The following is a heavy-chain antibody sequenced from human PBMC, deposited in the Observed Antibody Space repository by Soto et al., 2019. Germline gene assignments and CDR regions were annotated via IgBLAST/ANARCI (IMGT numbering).Heavy chain of an antibody. Sequence: SCAASGFTFSSYWMSWVRQAPGKGLEWVANIKQDGSEKYYVDSVKGRFTISRDNAKNSLYLQMNSLRAEDTAMYYCARHAPWYFDWLSTGYDYWGQGTLVTVSS. V-gene: IGHV3-7*03. CDR2: IKQDGSEK. CDR1: GFTFSSYW. D-gene: IGHD3-9*01. CDR3: ARHAPWYFDWLSTGYDY. J-gene: IGHJ4*02.